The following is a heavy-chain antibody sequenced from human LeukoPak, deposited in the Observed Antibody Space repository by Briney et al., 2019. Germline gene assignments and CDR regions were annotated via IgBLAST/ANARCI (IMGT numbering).Heavy chain of an antibody. CDR3: ARRDSGWYPQAGYDY. CDR2: TYYSGST. D-gene: IGHD6-19*01. J-gene: IGHJ4*02. Sequence: SETLSLTCTVSGGSISSYYWSGSRQPPGKGLEWIGYTYYSGSTKYNPSLKSRVPLSVDTSKTQSYLKLSSVTAADTAVYYCARRDSGWYPQAGYDYWGRGTLVTVSS. V-gene: IGHV4-59*01. CDR1: GGSISSYY.